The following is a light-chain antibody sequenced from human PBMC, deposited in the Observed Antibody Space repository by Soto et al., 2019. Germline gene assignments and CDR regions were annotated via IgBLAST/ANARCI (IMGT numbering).Light chain of an antibody. CDR2: DVS. CDR1: SSDVGDYNY. CDR3: SSYTSSSTLVV. J-gene: IGLJ2*01. Sequence: QSALTQPASVSGSPGQSITISCTGTSSDVGDYNYVSWYQQHPGKAPKLMIYDVSNRHSGVSNRFSGSKSGNTASLTISGPQAEDDADYYCSSYTSSSTLVVFGGGTKLTVL. V-gene: IGLV2-14*01.